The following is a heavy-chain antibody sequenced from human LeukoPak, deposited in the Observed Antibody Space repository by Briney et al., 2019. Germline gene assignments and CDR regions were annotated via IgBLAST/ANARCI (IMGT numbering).Heavy chain of an antibody. Sequence: PSETLSLTCTVSGGSISSYYWSWIRQPPGKGLEWIGSIYYSGSTYYNPSLKSRVTISADTSKNQFSLKLSSVTAADTAVYYCARRYYYGSGSYDVWFDPWGQGTLVTVSS. J-gene: IGHJ5*02. CDR3: ARRYYYGSGSYDVWFDP. CDR1: GGSISSYY. CDR2: IYYSGST. D-gene: IGHD3-10*01. V-gene: IGHV4-59*12.